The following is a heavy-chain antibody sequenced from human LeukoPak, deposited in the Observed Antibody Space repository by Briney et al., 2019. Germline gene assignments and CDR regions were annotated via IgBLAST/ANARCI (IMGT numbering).Heavy chain of an antibody. D-gene: IGHD3-22*01. CDR2: ISSSSSYI. CDR1: RFTFSSYS. V-gene: IGHV3-21*01. J-gene: IGHJ3*02. CDR3: ARTYYYDSSAYYDGASDI. Sequence: GGSLRLSCAASRFTFSSYSMNWVRQAPGKGLEWVSSISSSSSYIYYADSVKGRFTISRDNAKNSLSLQMNSLRAQDTAVYYCARTYYYDSSAYYDGASDIWGQGTMVTVSS.